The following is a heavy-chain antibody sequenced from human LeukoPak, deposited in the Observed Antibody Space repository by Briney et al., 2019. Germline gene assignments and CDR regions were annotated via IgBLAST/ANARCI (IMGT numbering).Heavy chain of an antibody. CDR2: INHSGST. CDR1: GGSFSGYY. CDR3: ARGSKRVGYCSSTSCYMPFDY. V-gene: IGHV4-34*01. J-gene: IGHJ4*02. D-gene: IGHD2-2*01. Sequence: SETLSLTCAVYGGSFSGYYWSWIRQPPGKGLEWIGEINHSGSTNYNPSLKSRVTIPVDTSKNQFSLKLSSVTAADTAVYYCARGSKRVGYCSSTSCYMPFDYWGQGTLVTVSS.